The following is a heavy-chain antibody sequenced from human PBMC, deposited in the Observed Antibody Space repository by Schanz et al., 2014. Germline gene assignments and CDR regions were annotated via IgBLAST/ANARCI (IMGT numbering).Heavy chain of an antibody. D-gene: IGHD3-3*01. CDR3: VRDSFCAFDY. CDR1: GFTFSSYA. V-gene: IGHV3-74*01. CDR2: IKSDGSST. J-gene: IGHJ4*02. Sequence: EVQLVESGGGLVQPGGSLRLSCAASGFTFSSYAMSWVRQAPGKGLVWVSRIKSDGSSTSYADSVKGRFTISRDNSKNTLYLQMNSLRAEDTAVYSCVRDSFCAFDYWGQGTLVTAST.